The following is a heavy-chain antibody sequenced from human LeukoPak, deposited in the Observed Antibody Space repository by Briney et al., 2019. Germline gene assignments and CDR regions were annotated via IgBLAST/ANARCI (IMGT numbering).Heavy chain of an antibody. CDR3: ARVLKGRAPFDY. CDR2: IYYSGST. CDR1: GGSISSSSYY. V-gene: IGHV4-39*01. J-gene: IGHJ4*02. Sequence: NSSGTLSLTCTVSGGSISSSSYYWGWIRQPPGKGLEWIGSIYYSGSTYYNPSLKSRVTISVDTSKNQFSLKLSSVTAADTAVYYCARVLKGRAPFDYWGQGTLVTVSS.